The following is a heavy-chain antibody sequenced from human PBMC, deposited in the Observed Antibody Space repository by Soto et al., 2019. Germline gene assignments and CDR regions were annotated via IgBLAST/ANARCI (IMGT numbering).Heavy chain of an antibody. V-gene: IGHV4-4*07. D-gene: IGHD1-1*01. CDR2: IYATGTT. Sequence: SETLSLTCTVSGASISCFYWSWIRKSAGKGLEWIGRIYATGTTDYNPSLKSRVMMSVDTSKKQFSLKLRSVTAADTAVYYCVRDGTKTLRDWFDPWGPGISVTVSS. CDR1: GASISCFY. J-gene: IGHJ5*02. CDR3: VRDGTKTLRDWFDP.